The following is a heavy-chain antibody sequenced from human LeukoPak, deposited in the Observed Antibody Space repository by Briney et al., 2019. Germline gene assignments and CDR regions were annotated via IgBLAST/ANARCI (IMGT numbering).Heavy chain of an antibody. CDR1: GGSFSGYY. J-gene: IGHJ1*01. Sequence: PSETLSLTCAVYGGSFSGYYWSWIRQPPGKGLEWIGEINHSGSTNYNPSLKSRVTISVDTSKNQFSLKLGSVTAADTAVYYCARLRQWLVPRYFQHWGQGTLVTVSS. D-gene: IGHD6-19*01. CDR2: INHSGST. CDR3: ARLRQWLVPRYFQH. V-gene: IGHV4-34*01.